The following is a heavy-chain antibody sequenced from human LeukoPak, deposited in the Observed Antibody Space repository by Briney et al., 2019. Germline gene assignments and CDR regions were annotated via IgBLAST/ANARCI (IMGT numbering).Heavy chain of an antibody. J-gene: IGHJ5*02. Sequence: PSETLSLTCTVSGGSISSYYWSWIRQPAGKGLEWIGRIYTSGSTNYNPSLKSRVTMSVDTSKNQFSLKLSSVTAVDTAVYYCARAKDYYDSSGYRFSWFDPWGQGTLVTVSS. D-gene: IGHD3-22*01. CDR1: GGSISSYY. V-gene: IGHV4-4*07. CDR2: IYTSGST. CDR3: ARAKDYYDSSGYRFSWFDP.